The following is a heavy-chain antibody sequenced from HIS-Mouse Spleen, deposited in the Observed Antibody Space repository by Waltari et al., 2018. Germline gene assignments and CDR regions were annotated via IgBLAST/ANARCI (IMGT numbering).Heavy chain of an antibody. V-gene: IGHV4-39*07. J-gene: IGHJ2*01. CDR3: AREIPYSSSWYDWYFDL. D-gene: IGHD6-13*01. Sequence: QLQLQESGPGLVKPSETLSLTCTVSGGSISSSSYYWGWIRQPPGKGLGWIGSIYYSGDTYYNPPRKSRVTIAVDTSKNQFSLKLSSVTAADTAVYYCAREIPYSSSWYDWYFDLWGRGTLVTVSS. CDR1: GGSISSSSYY. CDR2: IYYSGDT.